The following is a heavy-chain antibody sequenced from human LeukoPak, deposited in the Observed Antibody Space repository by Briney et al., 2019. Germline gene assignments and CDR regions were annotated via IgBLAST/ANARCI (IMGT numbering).Heavy chain of an antibody. CDR3: ARKENILTGYYDH. Sequence: PGGSLRLSCAASGFTFSTYWMHWVRQAPGKGLVWVSRINHDGSSTSYADSVKGRFTISRDNAWNSLYLQMNSLRAEDTAVYYCARKENILTGYYDHWGQGTLVTVSS. V-gene: IGHV3-74*01. CDR1: GFTFSTYW. J-gene: IGHJ5*02. D-gene: IGHD3-9*01. CDR2: INHDGSST.